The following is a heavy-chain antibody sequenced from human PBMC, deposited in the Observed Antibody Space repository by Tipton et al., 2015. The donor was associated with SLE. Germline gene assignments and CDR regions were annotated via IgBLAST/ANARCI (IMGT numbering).Heavy chain of an antibody. CDR3: ARQGSTVTTYFDY. J-gene: IGHJ4*02. CDR2: INHSGST. CDR1: GGSFSGYY. D-gene: IGHD4-17*01. V-gene: IGHV4-34*01. Sequence: TLSLTCAVYGGSFSGYYWSWIRQPPGKGLEWIGEINHSGSTNYNPSLKSRVTISVDTTKNQFSLKLSSVTAADTAVYYCARQGSTVTTYFDYWGQGTLVTVSS.